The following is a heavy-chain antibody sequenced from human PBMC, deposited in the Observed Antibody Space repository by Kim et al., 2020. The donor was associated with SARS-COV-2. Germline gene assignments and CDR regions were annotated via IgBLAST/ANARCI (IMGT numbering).Heavy chain of an antibody. D-gene: IGHD6-13*01. J-gene: IGHJ4*02. Sequence: TPSLKSRVTISVDTSKNQFSLELISVTAADTAVYYCARRIAAAGTFPFDYWGQGTLVTVSS. V-gene: IGHV4-39*01. CDR3: ARRIAAAGTFPFDY.